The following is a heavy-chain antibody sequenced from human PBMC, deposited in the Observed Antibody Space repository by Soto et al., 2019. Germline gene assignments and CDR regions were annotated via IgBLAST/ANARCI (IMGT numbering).Heavy chain of an antibody. CDR3: ARVGSCLSSSCLYYGMDV. Sequence: VQLVQSGAAVRNPGSSVKVSCKASGGDFKNFIIAWVRQAPGHGLERMGGVIPIFGTPNFVQKFQHRVTITADEATSTTYMELRSLRSDDTAVYYCARVGSCLSSSCLYYGMDVWGQGTTVIVSS. CDR1: GGDFKNFI. J-gene: IGHJ6*02. CDR2: VIPIFGTP. D-gene: IGHD2-2*01. V-gene: IGHV1-69*01.